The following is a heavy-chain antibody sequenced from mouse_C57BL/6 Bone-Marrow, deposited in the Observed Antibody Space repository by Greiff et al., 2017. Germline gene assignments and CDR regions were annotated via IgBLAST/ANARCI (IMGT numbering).Heavy chain of an antibody. CDR1: GFTFKNSY. CDR3: AAYYSNYYAMDY. J-gene: IGHJ4*01. V-gene: IGHV14-3*01. CDR2: IDPANGNT. Sequence: EVQLQQSVAELVRPGASVKLSCTASGFTFKNSYMHWVQQRPEKGLEWIGRIDPANGNTKYPTKFQGQSTITADTTSNTPYLQLSSLTSEDTAIYYCAAYYSNYYAMDYWGQGTSVTVSA. D-gene: IGHD2-5*01.